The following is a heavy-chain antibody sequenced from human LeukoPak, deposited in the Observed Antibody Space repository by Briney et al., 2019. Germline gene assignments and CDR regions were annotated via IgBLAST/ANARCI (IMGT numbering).Heavy chain of an antibody. Sequence: GGSLRLSCAASGFTFSSYGMHWVRQAPGKGLEWVAVISYDGSNKYYADTVKGRFTISRDNSKNTLYLQMNSLRAEDTAVYYCAKGLWYYYDSSGYVDYWGQGTLVTVSS. CDR1: GFTFSSYG. CDR2: ISYDGSNK. D-gene: IGHD3-22*01. CDR3: AKGLWYYYDSSGYVDY. V-gene: IGHV3-30*18. J-gene: IGHJ4*02.